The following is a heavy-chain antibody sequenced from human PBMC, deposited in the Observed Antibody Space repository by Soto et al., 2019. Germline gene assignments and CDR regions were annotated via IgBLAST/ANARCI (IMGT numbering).Heavy chain of an antibody. V-gene: IGHV3-30*18. D-gene: IGHD3-22*01. Sequence: PGGSLRLSCAASGFTFSSYGMHWVRQAPGKGLEWVAVISYDGSNKYYADSVKGRFTISRDNSKNTLYLQMNSLRAEDTAVYYCAKGPYYYDSSGYSDFDYWGQGTLVTVSS. CDR2: ISYDGSNK. CDR1: GFTFSSYG. J-gene: IGHJ4*02. CDR3: AKGPYYYDSSGYSDFDY.